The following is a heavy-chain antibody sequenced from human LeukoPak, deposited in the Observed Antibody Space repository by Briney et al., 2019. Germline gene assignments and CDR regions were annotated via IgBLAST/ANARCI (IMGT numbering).Heavy chain of an antibody. Sequence: GGSLRLSCAASGFTFSSYSMNWVRQAPGKGLEWVSSISSSSSYIYYADSVKGRFTISRDNAKNSLYLQMNSLRAEDTAVYYCARLGYDYVWGFNYYMDVWGKGTTVTISS. D-gene: IGHD3-16*01. CDR3: ARLGYDYVWGFNYYMDV. CDR2: ISSSSSYI. CDR1: GFTFSSYS. V-gene: IGHV3-21*01. J-gene: IGHJ6*03.